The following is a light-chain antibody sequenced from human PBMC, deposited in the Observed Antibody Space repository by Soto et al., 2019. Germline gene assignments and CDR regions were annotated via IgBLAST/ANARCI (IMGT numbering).Light chain of an antibody. J-gene: IGLJ1*01. CDR2: DVS. CDR1: SSDVGGYHY. V-gene: IGLV2-14*01. CDR3: SSYTSSSTLLYV. Sequence: QSVLTQPASVSGSPGQSITISCTGTSSDVGGYHYVSWYQQHPGKAPKLMIYDVSTRPSGVSNRFSGSKSGNTASLTISGLQAEDEADYYCSSYTSSSTLLYVFGTGTKVTVL.